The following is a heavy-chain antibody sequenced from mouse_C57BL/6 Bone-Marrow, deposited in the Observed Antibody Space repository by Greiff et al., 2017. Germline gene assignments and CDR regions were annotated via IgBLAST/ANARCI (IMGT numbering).Heavy chain of an antibody. CDR2: ILPGSGST. CDR3: ARGEIDDYGSSYAMDY. CDR1: GYTFTGYW. D-gene: IGHD1-1*01. J-gene: IGHJ4*01. Sequence: QVQLQQSGAELMKPGASVKLSCKATGYTFTGYWIEWVKQRPGHGLEWIGEILPGSGSTNYHEKFKGKATFTADTSSNTAYMQLSSLTTEDSAIYYCARGEIDDYGSSYAMDYWGQGTSVTVSS. V-gene: IGHV1-9*01.